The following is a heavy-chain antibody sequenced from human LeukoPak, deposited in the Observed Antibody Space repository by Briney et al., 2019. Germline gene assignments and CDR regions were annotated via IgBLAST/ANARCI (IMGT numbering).Heavy chain of an antibody. V-gene: IGHV4-39*07. CDR1: GGSISSSSYY. J-gene: IGHJ3*01. D-gene: IGHD5-24*01. Sequence: SETLSLTCTVSGGSISSSSYYWGWIRQPPGKGLEWIGSIYYSGSTYYNPSLKSRVTISVDTSKNQFSLKLSSVTAADTAVYYCAMKAVPRPRLHDAFDFWGQGTVVSVSS. CDR3: AMKAVPRPRLHDAFDF. CDR2: IYYSGST.